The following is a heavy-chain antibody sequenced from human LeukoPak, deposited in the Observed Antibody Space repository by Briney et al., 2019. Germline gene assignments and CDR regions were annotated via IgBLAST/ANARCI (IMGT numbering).Heavy chain of an antibody. J-gene: IGHJ5*02. CDR3: ARRIAVAGTFGRWFDP. CDR2: INPNSGGT. V-gene: IGHV1-2*02. CDR1: GYTLTGYY. D-gene: IGHD6-19*01. Sequence: ASVKVSCKASGYTLTGYYMHWVRQAPGQGLEWMGWINPNSGGTNYAQKFQGRVTMTRDTSISTAYMELSRLRSDDTAVYYCARRIAVAGTFGRWFDPWGQGTLVTVSS.